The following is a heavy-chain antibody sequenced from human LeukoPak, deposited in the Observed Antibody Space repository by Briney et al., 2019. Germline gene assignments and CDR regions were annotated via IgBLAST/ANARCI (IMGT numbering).Heavy chain of an antibody. CDR1: GFTVSGNY. CDR3: ARGRRRDANTFDAFDI. V-gene: IGHV3-33*08. CDR2: IWYDGSNK. J-gene: IGHJ3*02. D-gene: IGHD5-24*01. Sequence: GGSLRLSCAASGFTVSGNYMTWVRQAPGKGLEWVAVIWYDGSNKYYADSVKGRFTISRDNSKNTLYLQMNSLRAEDTAVFYCARGRRRDANTFDAFDIWGQGTMVTVSS.